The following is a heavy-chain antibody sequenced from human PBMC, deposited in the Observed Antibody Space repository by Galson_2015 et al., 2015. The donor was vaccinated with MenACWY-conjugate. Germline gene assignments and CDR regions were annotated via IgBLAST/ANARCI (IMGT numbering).Heavy chain of an antibody. CDR2: IYYSGST. V-gene: IGHV4-59*01. CDR3: ARGPSLVRGVNYYGLDV. D-gene: IGHD3-10*01. CDR1: GDSISTYY. Sequence: ETLSLTCTVSGDSISTYYWNWIRQPPGKGLEWIGYIYYSGSTNYNPSLKSRVTILVDTSKNQFSLKLSSVTAADTAVYYCARGPSLVRGVNYYGLDVWGQGTTVTVSS. J-gene: IGHJ6*02.